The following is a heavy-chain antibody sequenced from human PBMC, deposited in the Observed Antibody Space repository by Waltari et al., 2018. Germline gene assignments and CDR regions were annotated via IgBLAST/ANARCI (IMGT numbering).Heavy chain of an antibody. CDR2: VDPKDGET. J-gene: IGHJ3*01. D-gene: IGHD3-10*01. Sequence: EVQLLQSGTELTKPGRTVKISCQVSGYRFPDYYIHWVQQAPGKGPQWMGLVDPKDGETIYAERFQGRVTITADTSTETAFMELSSLTSDDTAVYYCVTALGDRSSASRPFDVWGLGTLITVSS. CDR1: GYRFPDYY. CDR3: VTALGDRSSASRPFDV. V-gene: IGHV1-69-2*01.